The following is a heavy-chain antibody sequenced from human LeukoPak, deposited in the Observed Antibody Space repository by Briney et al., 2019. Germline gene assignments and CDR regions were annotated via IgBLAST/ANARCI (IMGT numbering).Heavy chain of an antibody. CDR1: GGSISSYY. CDR3: ARTQVAGKLYWFDP. Sequence: SETLSLTCTVSGGSISSYYWSWIRQPPGKGLEWIGYIYYSGSTNYNPSLKSRVTISVDTSKNQFSLKLSSVTAADTAVYYCARTQVAGKLYWFDPWGQGTLVTVSS. V-gene: IGHV4-59*08. CDR2: IYYSGST. J-gene: IGHJ5*02. D-gene: IGHD6-19*01.